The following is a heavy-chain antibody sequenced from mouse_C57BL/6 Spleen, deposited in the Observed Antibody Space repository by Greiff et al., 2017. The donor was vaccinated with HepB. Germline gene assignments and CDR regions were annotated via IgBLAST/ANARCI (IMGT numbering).Heavy chain of an antibody. CDR2: IDPNSGGT. CDR1: GYTFTSYW. D-gene: IGHD1-1*01. J-gene: IGHJ1*03. CDR3: ARFLITTVVASRYFDV. V-gene: IGHV1-72*01. Sequence: QVQLQQSGAELVKPGASVKLSCKASGYTFTSYWMHWVKQRPGRGLEWIGRIDPNSGGTKYNEKFKSKATLTVDKPSSTAYMQLSSLTSEDSAVYYCARFLITTVVASRYFDVWGTGTTVTVSS.